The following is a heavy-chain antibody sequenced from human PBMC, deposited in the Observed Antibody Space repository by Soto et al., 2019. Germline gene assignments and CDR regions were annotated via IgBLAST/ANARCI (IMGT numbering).Heavy chain of an antibody. V-gene: IGHV3-48*02. D-gene: IGHD3-10*01. CDR3: ARDYGSGSYEDYYYYYGMDV. Sequence: GGSLRLSCAASGFTLSSYSMNWVRQAPGKGLEWVSYISSSSTIYYADSVKGRFTISRDNAKNSLYLQMNSMREEDTAVYYCARDYGSGSYEDYYYYYGMDVWGQGTTVTVSS. CDR1: GFTLSSYS. J-gene: IGHJ6*02. CDR2: ISSSSTI.